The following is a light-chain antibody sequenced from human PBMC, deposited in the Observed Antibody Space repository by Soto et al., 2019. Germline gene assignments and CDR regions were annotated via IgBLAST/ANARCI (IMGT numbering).Light chain of an antibody. Sequence: EIVMTQSPATLSVSPGERASLSCRASQSVSSNLAWYQQKPGQAPRLLIYGASTRATGIPARFSGSGSGTELTLTISSLQSEDFAVYYCQQYNNWPQGTFGQGTEVEVK. J-gene: IGKJ1*01. CDR2: GAS. V-gene: IGKV3-15*01. CDR3: QQYNNWPQGT. CDR1: QSVSSN.